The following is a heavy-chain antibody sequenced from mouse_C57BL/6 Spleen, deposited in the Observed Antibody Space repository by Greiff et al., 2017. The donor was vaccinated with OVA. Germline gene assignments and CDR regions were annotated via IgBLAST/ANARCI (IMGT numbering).Heavy chain of an antibody. CDR2: IDPSDSYT. J-gene: IGHJ1*03. D-gene: IGHD1-1*01. V-gene: IGHV1-69*01. Sequence: QVQLKQPGAELVMPGASVKLSCKASGYTFTSYWMHWVKQRPGQGLEWIGEIDPSDSYTNYNQKFKGKSNLTVDKSSSTAYMQLSSLTSEDSAVYYCARGTTVVDWYFDVWGTGTTVTVSS. CDR3: ARGTTVVDWYFDV. CDR1: GYTFTSYW.